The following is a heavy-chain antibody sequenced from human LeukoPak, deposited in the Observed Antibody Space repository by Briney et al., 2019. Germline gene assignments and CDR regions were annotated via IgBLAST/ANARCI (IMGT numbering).Heavy chain of an antibody. V-gene: IGHV4-59*01. Sequence: SETLSLTCTVSGGSISSYYWSWIRQPPGKGLELIGYIYYSGSTNYNPSLKSRVTISVDTSKNQFSLKLSSVTAADTAVYYCARDVGTEYSSSFRDYWGQGTLVTVSS. CDR1: GGSISSYY. J-gene: IGHJ4*02. CDR3: ARDVGTEYSSSFRDY. CDR2: IYYSGST. D-gene: IGHD6-6*01.